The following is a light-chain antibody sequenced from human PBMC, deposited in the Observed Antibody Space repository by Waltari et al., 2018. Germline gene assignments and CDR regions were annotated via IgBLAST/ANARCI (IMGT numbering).Light chain of an antibody. J-gene: IGKJ4*01. CDR2: LGS. CDR1: QSLLRSNGKSY. V-gene: IGKV2-28*01. CDR3: MQALETPLT. Sequence: EIVLTQSPLSLPVHPGEPASISCSSSQSLLRSNGKSYLDWYLKKPGQSPQLLISLGSNRASGVPDRFSGSGSGTDFTLKISRVEAEDVGVYYCMQALETPLTFGGGTRVETK.